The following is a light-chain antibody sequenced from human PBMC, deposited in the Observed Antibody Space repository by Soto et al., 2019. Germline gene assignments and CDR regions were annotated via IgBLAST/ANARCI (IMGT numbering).Light chain of an antibody. CDR3: QQRSNWPPG. CDR2: DAS. Sequence: EIVLTQSPATLSLSPGARATLFCRASQSVSSYLAWYQQKPGQAPRLLIYDASNRATGIPARFSGSGSGTDFTLTISSLEPEDFAVYYCQQRSNWPPGFGQGTKVEIK. V-gene: IGKV3-11*01. J-gene: IGKJ1*01. CDR1: QSVSSY.